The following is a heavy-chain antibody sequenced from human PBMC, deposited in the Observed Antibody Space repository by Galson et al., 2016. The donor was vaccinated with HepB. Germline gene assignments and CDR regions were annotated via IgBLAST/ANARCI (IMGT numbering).Heavy chain of an antibody. CDR1: GFTFTSYW. V-gene: IGHV3-74*01. CDR3: VRGRDYVLEFG. CDR2: INGAGTTT. D-gene: IGHD3-3*02. J-gene: IGHJ4*02. Sequence: SLRLSCAAPGFTFTSYWMHWVRQTPGEGLVLVAFINGAGTTTTHADSVKGRFTISRDNARNTVFLQMNSLRVEDTAVYYCVRGRDYVLEFGGGQGTLVTVSS.